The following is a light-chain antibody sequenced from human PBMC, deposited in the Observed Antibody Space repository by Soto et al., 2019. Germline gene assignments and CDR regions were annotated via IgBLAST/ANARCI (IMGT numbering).Light chain of an antibody. V-gene: IGKV3-20*01. CDR2: EAS. Sequence: EIVLTQSPGTLSLSPGGRATLSCRASHSGSRSYLAWYQQKPGQAPRLLIYEASSRATGTPDRFSGSGSGTDFTLTISRLEPEDFAVYYCLQYAASPITFGQGTRLEIK. CDR1: HSGSRSY. CDR3: LQYAASPIT. J-gene: IGKJ5*01.